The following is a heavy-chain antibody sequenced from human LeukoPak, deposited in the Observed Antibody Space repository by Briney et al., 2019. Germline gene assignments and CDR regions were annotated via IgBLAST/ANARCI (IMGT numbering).Heavy chain of an antibody. CDR2: IKYDGSET. CDR1: GFTFSSYA. J-gene: IGHJ4*02. Sequence: GGSLRLSCAASGFTFSSYAMHWVRQAPGQGLEWVANIKYDGSETYYVDSVKGRFTISRDNTKNSLYFQMNSLRAEDTAVYYCARVKYSYGFWDYWGQGTLVTVSS. V-gene: IGHV3-7*01. CDR3: ARVKYSYGFWDY. D-gene: IGHD5-18*01.